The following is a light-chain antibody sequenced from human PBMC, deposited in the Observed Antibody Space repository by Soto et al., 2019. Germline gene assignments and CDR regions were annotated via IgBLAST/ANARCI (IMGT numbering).Light chain of an antibody. CDR3: QQFGNSPIT. CDR1: QSVSSY. CDR2: AAS. Sequence: EIVMTQSPVTLSVSPGERATLSCRAGQSVSSYLAWYQQKPGQAPRLLIYAASTRATGIPDRFSGTGSGTDFTLTISRLEPEDFAVYYCQQFGNSPITFGQGTRLEIK. V-gene: IGKV3-20*01. J-gene: IGKJ5*01.